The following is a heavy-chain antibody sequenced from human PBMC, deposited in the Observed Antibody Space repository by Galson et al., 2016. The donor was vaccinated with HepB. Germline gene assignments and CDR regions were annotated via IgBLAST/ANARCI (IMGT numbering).Heavy chain of an antibody. CDR3: ARDWGIVVMTARASFDY. CDR2: ISGSSNHI. Sequence: SLRLSCAASGFSFSSYTMAWVRQAPGKGLEWVASISGSSNHIHYGDSVKGRVTISRDNAKKSVDLQMNSLRSEDTGVYYCARDWGIVVMTARASFDYWGQGTLITVSS. V-gene: IGHV3-21*01. CDR1: GFSFSSYT. J-gene: IGHJ4*02. D-gene: IGHD2-21*02.